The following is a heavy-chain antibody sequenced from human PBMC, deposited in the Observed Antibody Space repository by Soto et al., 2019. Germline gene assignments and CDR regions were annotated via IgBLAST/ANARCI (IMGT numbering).Heavy chain of an antibody. V-gene: IGHV4-59*08. Sequence: SETLSLTCTVSGGSISSYYWSWIRQPPGKGLEWIGYIYYSGSTNYNPSLKSRVTISVDTSKNQFSLKLSSVTAADTAVYYCARLEGTTGTTADYYYYGMDVWGQGTTVTVSS. D-gene: IGHD1-1*01. CDR3: ARLEGTTGTTADYYYYGMDV. J-gene: IGHJ6*02. CDR1: GGSISSYY. CDR2: IYYSGST.